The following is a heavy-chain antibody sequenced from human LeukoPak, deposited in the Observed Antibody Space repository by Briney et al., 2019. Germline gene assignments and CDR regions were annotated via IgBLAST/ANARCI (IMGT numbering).Heavy chain of an antibody. CDR1: GLTFSKYA. Sequence: GGSLRLSCAASGLTFSKYALSWVRQAPGKGLEWVSAISGSGGSTYYADSVKGRFTISRDNSKNTLYLQMNSLRAEDTAVYYCAKDGSSGYPRYFQHWGQGTLVTVSS. V-gene: IGHV3-23*01. CDR3: AKDGSSGYPRYFQH. D-gene: IGHD3-22*01. CDR2: ISGSGGST. J-gene: IGHJ1*01.